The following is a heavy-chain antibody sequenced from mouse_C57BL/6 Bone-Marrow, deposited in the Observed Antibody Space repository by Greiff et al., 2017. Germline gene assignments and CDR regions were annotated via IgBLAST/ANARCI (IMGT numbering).Heavy chain of an antibody. Sequence: QVQLQQSGPGLVQPSQSLSITCTVSGFSLTSYGVHGVRQSPGKGLEWLGVIWSGGSTDYNAAFISRLSISKDNSKSQVFFKMNSLQADDTAIYYCARNDGLYDGYYGYAMDYWGQGTSVTVSS. CDR1: GFSLTSYG. J-gene: IGHJ4*01. CDR3: ARNDGLYDGYYGYAMDY. D-gene: IGHD2-3*01. CDR2: IWSGGST. V-gene: IGHV2-2*01.